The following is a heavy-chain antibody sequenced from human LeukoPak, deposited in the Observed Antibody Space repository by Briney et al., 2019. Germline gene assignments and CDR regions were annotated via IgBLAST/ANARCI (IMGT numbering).Heavy chain of an antibody. CDR2: ISYDGSKK. V-gene: IGHV3-30-3*01. Sequence: GRSLRLSCAASGFTFSSYAMHWVRQAPAKGLEWVAVISYDGSKKYYADSVKGRFTISRDNSKNTLYLQMNSLRAEDTAVYYCARGGITMIVVPRGYWGQGTLVTVSS. CDR1: GFTFSSYA. J-gene: IGHJ4*02. CDR3: ARGGITMIVVPRGY. D-gene: IGHD3-22*01.